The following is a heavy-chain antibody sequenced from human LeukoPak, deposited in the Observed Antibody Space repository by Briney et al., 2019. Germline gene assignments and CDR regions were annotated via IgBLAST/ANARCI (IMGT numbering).Heavy chain of an antibody. D-gene: IGHD3-3*01. J-gene: IGHJ4*02. CDR2: INWNGGST. CDR1: GFTFDDYG. V-gene: IGHV3-20*04. Sequence: GGSLRLSCAASGFTFDDYGMSWVRQAPGKGLGWVSGINWNGGSTGYADSVKGRFTISRDNAKNSLYLQMNSLRAEDTAVYYCAKPAADFWSGYYQYYFDYWGQGTLVTVSS. CDR3: AKPAADFWSGYYQYYFDY.